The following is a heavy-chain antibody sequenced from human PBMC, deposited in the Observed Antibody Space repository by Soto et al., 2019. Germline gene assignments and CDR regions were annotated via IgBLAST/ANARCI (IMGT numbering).Heavy chain of an antibody. J-gene: IGHJ6*03. V-gene: IGHV3-48*01. D-gene: IGHD2-2*01. Sequence: EVQLVESGGGLVQPGGSLRLSCAASGFTFSSYSMNWVRQAPGKGLEWVSYISSSSSTIYYADSVKGRFTISRDNAKNSLYLQRNSLRAEDTAVYYCARDHVGYCSSTSCYGGYYYYMDVWGKGTTVTVSS. CDR2: ISSSSSTI. CDR3: ARDHVGYCSSTSCYGGYYYYMDV. CDR1: GFTFSSYS.